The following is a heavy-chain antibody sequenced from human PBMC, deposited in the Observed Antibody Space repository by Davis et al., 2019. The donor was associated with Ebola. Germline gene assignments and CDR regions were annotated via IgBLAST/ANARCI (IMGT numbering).Heavy chain of an antibody. D-gene: IGHD2-15*01. CDR1: GFTFSSYS. CDR3: ARGRKRGYCSGGSCYSGYYYYGMDV. J-gene: IGHJ6*02. V-gene: IGHV3-48*04. Sequence: GESLKISCAASGFTFSSYSMNWVRQAPGKGLEWVSYISSSGSTIYYADSVKGRFTISRDNAKNSLYLQMNSLRAEDTAVYYCARGRKRGYCSGGSCYSGYYYYGMDVWGQGTTVTVSS. CDR2: ISSSGSTI.